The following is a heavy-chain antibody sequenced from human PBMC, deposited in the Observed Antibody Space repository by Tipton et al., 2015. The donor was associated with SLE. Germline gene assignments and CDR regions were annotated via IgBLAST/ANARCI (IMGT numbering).Heavy chain of an antibody. J-gene: IGHJ3*02. D-gene: IGHD3-10*01. CDR1: GGSISSGGYY. V-gene: IGHV4-61*08. CDR3: ARDSDGASMVHAFDI. CDR2: IYYSGST. Sequence: TLSLTCTVSGGSISSGGYYWSWIRQPPGKGLEWIGYIYYSGSTNYNPSLKSRVTISVDTSKNQFSLKLSSVTAADTAVYYCARDSDGASMVHAFDIWGQGTMVTVSS.